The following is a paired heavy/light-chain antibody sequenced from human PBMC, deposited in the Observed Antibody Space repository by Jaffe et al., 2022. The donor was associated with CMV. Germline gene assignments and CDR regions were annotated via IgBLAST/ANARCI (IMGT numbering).Heavy chain of an antibody. J-gene: IGHJ4*02. CDR1: GFTYSNYW. D-gene: IGHD1-26*01. V-gene: IGHV3-7*03. Sequence: EVRLVESGGGLVQPGGSLRLSCAASGFTYSNYWMNWVRQAPGKGLEWLANMNQDGSEKYFLDSVKGRFTISRDNAKNLLYLEMDSLRADDTAVYYCARDGVGLSGTYGIDYWGQGILVAVST. CDR3: ARDGVGLSGTYGIDY. CDR2: MNQDGSEK.
Light chain of an antibody. V-gene: IGLV3-10*01. CDR1: ALPKKY. CDR3: YSTDSSGNHRV. Sequence: SYELTQPPSVSVSPGQTARITCSGDALPKKYAYWYQQKSGQAPVLVIYEDSKRPSGIPERFSGSSSGTMATLTISGAQVEDEADYYCYSTDSSGNHRVFGGGTELTVL. J-gene: IGLJ3*02. CDR2: EDS.